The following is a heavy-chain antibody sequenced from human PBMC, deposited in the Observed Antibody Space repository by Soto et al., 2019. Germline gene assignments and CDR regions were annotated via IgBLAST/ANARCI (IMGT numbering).Heavy chain of an antibody. D-gene: IGHD2-2*01. CDR2: IFYTGKA. V-gene: IGHV4-31*02. J-gene: IGHJ5*02. Sequence: WTWIRQHPGKGLEWMGDIFYTGKAYYNPPLESRLSMSVDRSKNQFSLRLSSVTAADTAVYYCARDGNSNANYIDPWGQGTLVTVSS. CDR3: ARDGNSNANYIDP.